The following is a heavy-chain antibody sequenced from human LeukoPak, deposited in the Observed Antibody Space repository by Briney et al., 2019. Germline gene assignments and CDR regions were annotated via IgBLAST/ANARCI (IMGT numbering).Heavy chain of an antibody. V-gene: IGHV1-69*04. CDR2: IIPILGIA. J-gene: IGHJ4*02. CDR1: GGTFSSYA. CDR3: AKADSGPRGPMVRGVTHLDY. Sequence: ASVKVSCKASGGTFSSYAISWVRQAPGQGLEWMGRIIPILGIANYAQKFQGRVTITADKSTSTAYMELSSLRSEDTAVYYCAKADSGPRGPMVRGVTHLDYWGQGTLVTVSS. D-gene: IGHD3-10*01.